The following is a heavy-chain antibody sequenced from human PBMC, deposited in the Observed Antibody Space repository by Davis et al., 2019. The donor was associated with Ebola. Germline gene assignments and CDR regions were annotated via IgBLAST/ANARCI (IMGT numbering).Heavy chain of an antibody. Sequence: SETLSLTCTASGYSIGSGYYWGWIRQPPGKGLEWIGSIYLTGKTYYNPSLKSRITISVDTSKNQFSLKLSSVTAADTAVYFCAKAYDSSGYAWFGPWGQGTLVTVSS. D-gene: IGHD3-22*01. J-gene: IGHJ5*02. CDR3: AKAYDSSGYAWFGP. CDR1: GYSIGSGYY. CDR2: IYLTGKT. V-gene: IGHV4-38-2*02.